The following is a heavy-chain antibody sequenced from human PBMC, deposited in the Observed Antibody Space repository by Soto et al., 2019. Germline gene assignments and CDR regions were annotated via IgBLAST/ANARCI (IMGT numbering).Heavy chain of an antibody. J-gene: IGHJ4*02. D-gene: IGHD3-10*01. V-gene: IGHV4-39*01. CDR2: IYYSGST. CDR1: GGSISSRAYY. Sequence: QLQLQESGPGLVKPSETLSLTCTVSGGSISSRAYYWGWIRQPPGKGLEWIGSIYYSGSTYYNPSLKSLVTLSLDTPKTQFSLKLNSVNGADTAVYYCARLSLYGSGSYFGYWGQGTLVTVSS. CDR3: ARLSLYGSGSYFGY.